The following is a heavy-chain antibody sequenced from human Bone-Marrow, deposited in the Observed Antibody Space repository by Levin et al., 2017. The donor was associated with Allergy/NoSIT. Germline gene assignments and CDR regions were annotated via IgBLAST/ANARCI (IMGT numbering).Heavy chain of an antibody. J-gene: IGHJ4*02. CDR2: LDPEDGAT. V-gene: IGHV1-24*01. D-gene: IGHD6-13*01. Sequence: GESLKISCKVSGYPLTELSIHWVRQAPGKGLEWMGGLDPEDGATIYAQRFQGRVTMTEDTSTDTAYMELSSLRSDDTAVYYCATGQLFVIGWDSSLDYWGQGTLVAVSS. CDR1: GYPLTELS. CDR3: ATGQLFVIGWDSSLDY.